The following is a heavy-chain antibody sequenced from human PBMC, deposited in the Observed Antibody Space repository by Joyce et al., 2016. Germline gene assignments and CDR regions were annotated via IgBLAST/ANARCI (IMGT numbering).Heavy chain of an antibody. J-gene: IGHJ4*02. CDR3: ARGGSGWPLDY. D-gene: IGHD6-19*01. CDR1: GYTFTGFD. CDR2: MNPNSGRT. Sequence: QVQLVQSGAEVKKPGASVMFSCKASGYTFTGFDINWVRRATGQGLEWMGWMNPNSGRTGYGQEFQGRLTMNRDASISTAYMELSSLTSEDTAVYYCARGGSGWPLDYWGQGTLVTVSS. V-gene: IGHV1-8*01.